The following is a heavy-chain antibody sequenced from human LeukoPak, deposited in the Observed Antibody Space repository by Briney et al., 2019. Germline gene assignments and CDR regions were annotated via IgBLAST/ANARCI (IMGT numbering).Heavy chain of an antibody. CDR1: GFTFSIYA. Sequence: PGGSLRLSCAASGFTFSIYAMSWVRQAPGKGLEWVSAISGSGGSTYYADSVKGRFTISRDNSKNTLYLQMNSLRAEDTAVYYCAKDDTSVLRYFDWSLFDYWGQGTLVTVSS. J-gene: IGHJ4*02. CDR2: ISGSGGST. D-gene: IGHD3-9*01. CDR3: AKDDTSVLRYFDWSLFDY. V-gene: IGHV3-23*01.